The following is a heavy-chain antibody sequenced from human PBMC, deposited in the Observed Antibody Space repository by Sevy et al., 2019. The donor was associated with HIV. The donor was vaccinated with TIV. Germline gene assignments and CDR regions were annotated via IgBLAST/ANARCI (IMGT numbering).Heavy chain of an antibody. V-gene: IGHV5-51*01. J-gene: IGHJ6*02. CDR2: FCPGDSDI. CDR1: GYSFTSYC. CDR3: TRQGPSDGMDV. Sequence: GESLKISCKISGYSFTSYCIGWVRQMTGKGLEWMGIFCPGDSDISYSPSFQGQVTISADKSISTVYLQWRSLKASDTAMYSCTRQGPSDGMDVWGRGTTVTVSS.